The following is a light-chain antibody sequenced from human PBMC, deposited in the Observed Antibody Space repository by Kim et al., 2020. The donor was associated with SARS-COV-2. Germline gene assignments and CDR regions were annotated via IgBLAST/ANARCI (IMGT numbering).Light chain of an antibody. CDR3: QQYDSSPYS. V-gene: IGKV3-20*01. J-gene: IGKJ2*03. Sequence: LSPGKRATLSCRASHIVSGSHLAWYQQKPGQAPRLLIYAASRRATGIPDRVSGSGSGTDFTLTISRLEPEDFAVYYCQQYDSSPYSFGLGTKLEI. CDR2: AAS. CDR1: HIVSGSH.